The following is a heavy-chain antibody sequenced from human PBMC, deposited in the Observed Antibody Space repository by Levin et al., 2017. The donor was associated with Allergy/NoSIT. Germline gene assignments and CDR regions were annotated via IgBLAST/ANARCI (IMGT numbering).Heavy chain of an antibody. J-gene: IGHJ3*02. CDR3: AKSRRSVGSGWNDAFDI. Sequence: LLLTCAASGFTFSSYAMSWVRQAPGRGPEWVSAISGSGDSGGSTYYADSVKGRFTISRDNSKNTVYLQMNSLRAEDTAIYFCAKSRRSVGSGWNDAFDIWGQGTMVT. D-gene: IGHD6-19*01. CDR2: ISGSGDSGGST. CDR1: GFTFSSYA. V-gene: IGHV3-23*01.